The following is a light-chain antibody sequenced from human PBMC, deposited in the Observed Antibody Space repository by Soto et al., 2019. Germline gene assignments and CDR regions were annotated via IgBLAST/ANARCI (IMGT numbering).Light chain of an antibody. CDR1: QSIGTY. CDR3: QQSYSLPWT. J-gene: IGKJ1*01. Sequence: DIPLTQSPSSLSASVGDRFTITCRASQSIGTYLNWYQHKPGKAPNLLISAASNLESGVPSRFSGSGSGTDFTLTISSMHPEDFATYYCQQSYSLPWTFGQGTNVEIK. V-gene: IGKV1-39*01. CDR2: AAS.